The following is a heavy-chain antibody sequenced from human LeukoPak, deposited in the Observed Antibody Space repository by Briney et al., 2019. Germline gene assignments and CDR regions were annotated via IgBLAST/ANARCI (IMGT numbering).Heavy chain of an antibody. CDR1: GFTFSSYG. J-gene: IGHJ4*02. CDR2: ISYDGSNK. CDR3: AKGHQGYYFDY. Sequence: PGGSLRLSCAASGFTFSSYGMHWVRQAPGKGLEWVAVISYDGSNKYYADSVKGRFSISRDNSKNTLYLQMNSLRAEDTAVYYCAKGHQGYYFDYWGQGTLVTVSS. V-gene: IGHV3-30*18.